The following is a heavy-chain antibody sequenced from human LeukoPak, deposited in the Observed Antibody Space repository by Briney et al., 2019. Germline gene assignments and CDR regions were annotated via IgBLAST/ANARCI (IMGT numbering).Heavy chain of an antibody. CDR2: TYDSGST. Sequence: SETLSLTCTVSGGSISSYYWSWIRQPPGKGLEWIGYTYDSGSTNYNPSLKSRVTISVDASKNQFSLKLSSVTAADTAVYYCARVGGTNYYYYGMGVWGQGTTVTVSS. CDR3: ARVGGTNYYYYGMGV. V-gene: IGHV4-59*01. CDR1: GGSISSYY. J-gene: IGHJ6*02. D-gene: IGHD2-2*01.